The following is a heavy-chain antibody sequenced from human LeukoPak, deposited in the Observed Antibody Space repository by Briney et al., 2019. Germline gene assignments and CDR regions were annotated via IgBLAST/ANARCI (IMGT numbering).Heavy chain of an antibody. Sequence: PGGSLRLSCAASGFTFSNAWMSWVRQAPGKGLEWVGRIKSKTDGGTTDYAAPVKGRFTISRDDSKNTLYLQMNSLKTEDTAVYYCTTAYWPLDYYYYYYYGMDVWGQGTTVTVSS. D-gene: IGHD3-22*01. CDR3: TTAYWPLDYYYYYYYGMDV. J-gene: IGHJ6*02. CDR2: IKSKTDGGTT. V-gene: IGHV3-15*01. CDR1: GFTFSNAW.